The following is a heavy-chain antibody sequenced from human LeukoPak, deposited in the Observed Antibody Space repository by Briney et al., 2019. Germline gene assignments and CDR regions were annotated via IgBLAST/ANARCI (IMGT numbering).Heavy chain of an antibody. J-gene: IGHJ4*02. CDR3: ARQQIYFDY. D-gene: IGHD6-13*01. CDR2: IYATGST. Sequence: PSETLSLTCTVSGGSISPYFWSWIRQPPGKGREGIGDIYATGSTNYNPSLKSRVTISVDTSKNQFSLKLSSVTAADTAVYYCARQQIYFDYWGQGTLVTVSS. CDR1: GGSISPYF. V-gene: IGHV4-4*09.